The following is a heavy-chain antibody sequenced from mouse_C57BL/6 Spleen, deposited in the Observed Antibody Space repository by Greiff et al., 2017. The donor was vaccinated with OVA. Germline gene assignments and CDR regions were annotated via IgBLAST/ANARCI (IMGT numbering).Heavy chain of an antibody. CDR1: GYTFTSYW. J-gene: IGHJ4*01. V-gene: IGHV1-72*01. D-gene: IGHD3-1*01. CDR2: IDPNSGGT. Sequence: VQLQQPGAELVKPGASVKLSCKASGYTFTSYWMHWVKQRPGRGLEWIGRIDPNSGGTKYNEKFKSKATLTVDKPSRTAYMQLSSLTSEDSAVYYCAKEGYSTGNAMDYWGQGTSVTVSS. CDR3: AKEGYSTGNAMDY.